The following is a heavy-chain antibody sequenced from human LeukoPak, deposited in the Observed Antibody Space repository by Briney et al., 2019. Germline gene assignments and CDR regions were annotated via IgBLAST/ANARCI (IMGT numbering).Heavy chain of an antibody. D-gene: IGHD3-3*01. Sequence: GGSLRLSCAASGFTFSSYGIHWVRQAPGKGLEWVSGISDSGVGTKHADSVKGRFTISRDNSKNTLYLQMNSLRAEDTAVYYCAKIGRSYDFWTGYYEEEVDYMDVWGKGTTVTVSS. J-gene: IGHJ6*03. CDR2: ISDSGVGT. V-gene: IGHV3-23*01. CDR3: AKIGRSYDFWTGYYEEEVDYMDV. CDR1: GFTFSSYG.